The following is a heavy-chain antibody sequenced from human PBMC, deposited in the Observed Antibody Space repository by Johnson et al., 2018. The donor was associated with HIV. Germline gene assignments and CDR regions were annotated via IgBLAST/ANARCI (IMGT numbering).Heavy chain of an antibody. CDR3: ARDRNIAARQDAFDI. CDR1: GFTVSSNY. J-gene: IGHJ3*02. Sequence: VQLVESGGGLVQPGGSLRLSCAASGFTVSSNYMSWVRQAPGKGLEWVSVIYSGGSTYYADSVKGRFTISRDNSKNSLYLQMNSLRAEDTAVYDCARDRNIAARQDAFDIWGQGTMVTVSS. V-gene: IGHV3-66*01. CDR2: IYSGGST. D-gene: IGHD6-6*01.